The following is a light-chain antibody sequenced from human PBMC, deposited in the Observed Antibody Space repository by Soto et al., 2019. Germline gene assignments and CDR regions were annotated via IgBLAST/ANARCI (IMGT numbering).Light chain of an antibody. Sequence: QSALTQPASVSGSPGQSITISCTGTSSDVGAYNLVSWYQQLPGKAPQLIIFEGSKRPAGVSNRFSASKSGNTASLTISGQQAEDEADYYCCSYARNSIYLFGSGTKLTVL. J-gene: IGLJ2*01. CDR2: EGS. CDR1: SSDVGAYNL. CDR3: CSYARNSIYL. V-gene: IGLV2-23*01.